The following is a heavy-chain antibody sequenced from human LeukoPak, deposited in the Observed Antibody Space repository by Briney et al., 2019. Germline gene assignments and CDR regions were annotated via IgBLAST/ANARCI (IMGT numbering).Heavy chain of an antibody. V-gene: IGHV3-21*01. CDR1: GFTFSSYS. D-gene: IGHD3-22*01. CDR3: ATEGDSSGFDY. J-gene: IGHJ4*02. CDR2: ISSSSSYI. Sequence: GGSLRLSCAASGFTFSSYSMNWVRQAPGKGLEWVSSISSSSSYIYYADSVKGRFTISRDNAKNSLYLQMNSLGAEDTAVYYCATEGDSSGFDYWGQGTLVTVSS.